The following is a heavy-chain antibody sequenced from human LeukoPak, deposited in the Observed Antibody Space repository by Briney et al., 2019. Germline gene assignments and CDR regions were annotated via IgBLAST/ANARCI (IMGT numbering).Heavy chain of an antibody. Sequence: PGGSLRLSCAASGFTFNSYAMTWVRQAPGKGLEWVSVIYSGGSTYYAGSVKGRFTISRDNSKNTLYLQMNSLRAEDTAVYYCARALPHDYWGQGTLVTVSS. CDR1: GFTFNSYA. V-gene: IGHV3-53*01. J-gene: IGHJ4*02. CDR3: ARALPHDY. CDR2: IYSGGST.